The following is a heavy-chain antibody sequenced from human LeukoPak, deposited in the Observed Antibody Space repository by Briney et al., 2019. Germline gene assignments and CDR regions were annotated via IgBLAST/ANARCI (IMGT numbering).Heavy chain of an antibody. Sequence: GGSLRLSCAASGFTFSSYWMNWVRQAPGKGLEWVSRITRDGSTTTYADSVKGRFTTYRDNDKNTLYLKMDSLRDDDTAVYYCARDPGYESWSPFWGGMDVWGNGTTVIVSS. CDR1: GFTFSSYW. V-gene: IGHV3-74*01. CDR2: ITRDGSTT. CDR3: ARDPGYESWSPFWGGMDV. D-gene: IGHD3-16*01. J-gene: IGHJ6*04.